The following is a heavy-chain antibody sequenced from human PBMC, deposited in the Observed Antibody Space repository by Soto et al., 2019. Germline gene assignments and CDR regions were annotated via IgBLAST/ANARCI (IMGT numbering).Heavy chain of an antibody. V-gene: IGHV1-18*01. CDR3: ARDGTTVTTKSKLNNWFDP. CDR2: ISAYNGNT. J-gene: IGHJ5*02. Sequence: ASVKVSCKASGYTFTSYGISWVRQAPGQGLEWMGWISAYNGNTNYAQKLQGRVTMTTDTSTNTAYMELRSLRSDDTAVYYCARDGTTVTTKSKLNNWFDPWGQGTLVTVSS. D-gene: IGHD4-17*01. CDR1: GYTFTSYG.